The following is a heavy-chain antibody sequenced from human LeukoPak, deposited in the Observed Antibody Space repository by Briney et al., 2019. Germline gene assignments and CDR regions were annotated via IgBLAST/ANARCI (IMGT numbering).Heavy chain of an antibody. V-gene: IGHV1-2*02. CDR2: INPNSGGT. Sequence: ASVKVSCKASGGTFSSYAISWVRQAPGQGLEWMGWINPNSGGTNYAQKFQGRVTMTRDTSISTAYMELSRLRSDDTAVYYCARGFPNYYGSGSYPFDPWGQGTLVTVSS. CDR3: ARGFPNYYGSGSYPFDP. CDR1: GGTFSSYA. D-gene: IGHD3-10*01. J-gene: IGHJ5*02.